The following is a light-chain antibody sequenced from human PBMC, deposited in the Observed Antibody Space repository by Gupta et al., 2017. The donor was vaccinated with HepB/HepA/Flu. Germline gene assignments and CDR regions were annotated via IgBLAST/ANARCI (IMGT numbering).Light chain of an antibody. Sequence: SVLTQLPSASGTPGQRVTISCSGSSSNIGLKTVNWYKQLPGTAPKLLIYYNNQRPSGGPDRFSGSKCGTSASLAISRLQSDDEADYYCASWDASLNGPVFGGGTKVTVL. V-gene: IGLV1-44*01. CDR2: YNN. J-gene: IGLJ3*02. CDR1: SSNIGLKT. CDR3: ASWDASLNGPV.